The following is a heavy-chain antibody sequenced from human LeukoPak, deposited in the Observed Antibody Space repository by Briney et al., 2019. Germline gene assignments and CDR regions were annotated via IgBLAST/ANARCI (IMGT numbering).Heavy chain of an antibody. Sequence: PSPTLSLTCAVAGGSVSSGSYYWSWIRQPGGEGLGWIWRIYTSGITNYNPSLKSRVTISVDTSKNQFSLKLSSVTAADTAVYYCARDSHYYNSSGYGGYWFDPWGQGTLVTVSS. CDR2: IYTSGIT. V-gene: IGHV4-61*02. D-gene: IGHD3-22*01. J-gene: IGHJ5*02. CDR1: GGSVSSGSYY. CDR3: ARDSHYYNSSGYGGYWFDP.